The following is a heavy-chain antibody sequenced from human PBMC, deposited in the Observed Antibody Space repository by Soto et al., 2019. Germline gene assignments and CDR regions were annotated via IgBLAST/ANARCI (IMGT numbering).Heavy chain of an antibody. J-gene: IGHJ5*02. Sequence: GASVKVSCKASGGTFSSYAISWVRQAPGQGLEWMGGIIPIFGTANYAQKFQGRVTITADESTSTAYMELSSLRSEDTAVYYCARAHYYGSGSYYTSFDPWGQGTLVTVSS. D-gene: IGHD3-10*01. CDR3: ARAHYYGSGSYYTSFDP. CDR2: IIPIFGTA. CDR1: GGTFSSYA. V-gene: IGHV1-69*13.